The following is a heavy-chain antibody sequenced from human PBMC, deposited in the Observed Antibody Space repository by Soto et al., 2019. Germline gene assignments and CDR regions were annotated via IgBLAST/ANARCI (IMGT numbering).Heavy chain of an antibody. J-gene: IGHJ4*02. CDR3: ARGYPLYFDY. CDR1: GFTFSSYS. Sequence: PEGSVKSYSAASGFTFSSYSMNWVRQAPGKGLEWVSSISSSSSYIYYADSVKGRFTISRDNAKNSLYLQMNSLRAEDTAVYYCARGYPLYFDYWGQGTLVTVSS. CDR2: ISSSSSYI. V-gene: IGHV3-21*01. D-gene: IGHD1-20*01.